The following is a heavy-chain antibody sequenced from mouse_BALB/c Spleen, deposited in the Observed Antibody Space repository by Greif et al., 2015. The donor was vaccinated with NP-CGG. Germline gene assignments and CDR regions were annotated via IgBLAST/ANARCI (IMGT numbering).Heavy chain of an antibody. CDR2: ISYSGST. CDR1: GYSITSDYA. V-gene: IGHV3-2*02. Sequence: VQLQQSGPGLVKPSQSLSLTCTVTGYSITSDYAWNLIRQFPGNKLEWMGYISYSGSTSHNPSLKSRISITRDTSKNQFFLQLNSVTTEDTATYYCARLLRSAWFAYWGQGTLVTVSA. D-gene: IGHD1-1*01. CDR3: ARLLRSAWFAY. J-gene: IGHJ3*01.